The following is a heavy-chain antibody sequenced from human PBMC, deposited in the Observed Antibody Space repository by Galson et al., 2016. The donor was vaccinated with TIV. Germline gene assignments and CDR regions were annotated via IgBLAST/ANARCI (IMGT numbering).Heavy chain of an antibody. CDR2: ISRSSNFI. CDR3: ARDYDFWSGHSCGY. Sequence: SLRLSCAASGFTFSSYGMSWVRQAPGRGLEWVSSISRSSNFIFYGDSVKGRFTISRDDAENSLYLHMNSLRADDTAVYYCARDYDFWSGHSCGYCGQGTLVTVSS. CDR1: GFTFSSYG. D-gene: IGHD3-3*01. J-gene: IGHJ4*02. V-gene: IGHV3-21*01.